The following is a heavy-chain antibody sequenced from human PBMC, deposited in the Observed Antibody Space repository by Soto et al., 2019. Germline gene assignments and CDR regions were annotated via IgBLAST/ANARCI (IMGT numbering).Heavy chain of an antibody. Sequence: EEQLVESGGGLVQPGGSLRVSCAASGFTFSNYWMHWVRQVPGKGLVWVSRVNFDGRTTNYADSVKGRFTISRDNARNTVYLQMNSLRAEDTAVYYCGRGIKTYYGVDVGGQGTTVTVSS. V-gene: IGHV3-74*01. CDR3: GRGIKTYYGVDV. CDR2: VNFDGRTT. J-gene: IGHJ6*02. CDR1: GFTFSNYW. D-gene: IGHD3-16*01.